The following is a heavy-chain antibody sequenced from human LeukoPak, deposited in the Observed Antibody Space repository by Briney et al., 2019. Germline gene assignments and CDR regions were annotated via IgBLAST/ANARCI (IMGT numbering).Heavy chain of an antibody. CDR1: GGSFSSSSYY. Sequence: MPAGTLSLTCTVSGGSFSSSSYYWGWIRQPPGKGLEWIGSIYYSGSTYYNPSLKSRVTISVDTSKNQFSLKLSSVTAAETAVYCCARLGYSSGWYYFDYWGQGTLVTVSS. V-gene: IGHV4-39*01. J-gene: IGHJ4*02. CDR3: ARLGYSSGWYYFDY. CDR2: IYYSGST. D-gene: IGHD6-19*01.